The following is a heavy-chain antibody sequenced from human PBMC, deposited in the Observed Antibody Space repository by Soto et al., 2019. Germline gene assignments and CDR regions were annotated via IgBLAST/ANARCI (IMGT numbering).Heavy chain of an antibody. Sequence: QVQLVQSGTEVKKPGASVKVSCKASGYTFTNYAISWVRQAPGQGLEWMGWISAYSDRTNYEQNLQGRVTMTTDTATSNAYMEVRSLRSDDTAVYYCARDRDYYYDNSDKYHYHYAMDVWGQGTTVTISS. CDR1: GYTFTNYA. V-gene: IGHV1-18*04. CDR2: ISAYSDRT. CDR3: ARDRDYYYDNSDKYHYHYAMDV. D-gene: IGHD3-22*01. J-gene: IGHJ6*02.